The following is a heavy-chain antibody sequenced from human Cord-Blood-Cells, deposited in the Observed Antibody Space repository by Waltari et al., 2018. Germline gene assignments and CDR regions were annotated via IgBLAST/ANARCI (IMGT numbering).Heavy chain of an antibody. V-gene: IGHV4-59*08. CDR3: ARHVGIAAAGFDY. CDR1: AGPLSRSY. D-gene: IGHD6-13*01. J-gene: IGHJ4*02. Sequence: QVQLQESGPGLVKPSETLSLTCTVSAGPLSRSYWRWIRQPPGKGLEWIGYIYYSGSTNYNPSLKSRVTISVDTSKNQFSLKPSSVTAADTAVYYCARHVGIAAAGFDYWGQGTLVTVSS. CDR2: IYYSGST.